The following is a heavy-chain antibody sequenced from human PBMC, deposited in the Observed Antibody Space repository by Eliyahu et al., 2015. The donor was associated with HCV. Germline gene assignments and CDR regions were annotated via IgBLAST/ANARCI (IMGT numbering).Heavy chain of an antibody. D-gene: IGHD6-19*01. CDR1: GGSIXXXF. J-gene: IGHJ5*02. CDR3: ASGGGGIAVTGTGGWFDP. V-gene: IGHV4-59*01. Sequence: QVQLQESGPGLVKPSETLSLTSTVSGGSIXXXFXLXXRAPPGKGTEWVGYTHYSGSTNYNPSLKSRVTISVDTSKNQFSLNLTSVTAADTAMYYCASGGGGIAVTGTGGWFDPWGQGTLVTVSS. CDR2: THYSGST.